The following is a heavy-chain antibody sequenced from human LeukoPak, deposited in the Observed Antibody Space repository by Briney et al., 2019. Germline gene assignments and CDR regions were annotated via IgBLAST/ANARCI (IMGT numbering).Heavy chain of an antibody. V-gene: IGHV1-18*01. Sequence: ASVKVSCKASGYTFTSYGISWVRQDPGQGREWMGWISAYNGNTNYAQKLQGRVTMTTDTSTSTAYKELRSLRTDDTAVYYCARDYDILTGPYYFDYWGQGTLVTVSS. CDR2: ISAYNGNT. J-gene: IGHJ4*02. CDR3: ARDYDILTGPYYFDY. D-gene: IGHD3-9*01. CDR1: GYTFTSYG.